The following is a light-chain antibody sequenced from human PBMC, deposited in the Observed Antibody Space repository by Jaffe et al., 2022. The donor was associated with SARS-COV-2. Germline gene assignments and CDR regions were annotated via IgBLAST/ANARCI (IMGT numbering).Light chain of an antibody. CDR2: ENT. Sequence: QSVLTQPPSVSGAPGQTVTISCTGSSSNIGAGFHVHWYLQLPGTAPKLLIYENTNRPSGVSDRFSGSKSGTSASLTITGLQADDEADYYCHSYDNGLDFWVFGGGTKVTV. CDR1: SSNIGAGFH. CDR3: HSYDNGLDFWV. V-gene: IGLV1-40*01. J-gene: IGLJ3*02.